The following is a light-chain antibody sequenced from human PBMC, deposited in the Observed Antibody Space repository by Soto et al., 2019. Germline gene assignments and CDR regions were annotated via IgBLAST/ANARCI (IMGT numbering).Light chain of an antibody. Sequence: EIGLTQSPATLSSFPGDRVTLSCRASQYINTRLAWYQHRPGQAPRLLIYQTSIRAAGIPARFSDSGSGTDFTLTIRDVQPDAFALYYCHQRQSWPRTFGQGTKVDI. V-gene: IGKV3-11*01. J-gene: IGKJ1*01. CDR2: QTS. CDR1: QYINTR. CDR3: HQRQSWPRT.